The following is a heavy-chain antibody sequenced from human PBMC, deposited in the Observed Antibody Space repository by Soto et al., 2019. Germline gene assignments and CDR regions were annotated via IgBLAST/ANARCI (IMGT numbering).Heavy chain of an antibody. Sequence: PGGSLRLSCAASGFTVSSNYMSWVRQAPGKGLERVSYVSSSGNYKNYEDSVKGRFTISRDNARNSLSLQMNSLRAEDTAVYFCAREAYDYYDTTGHYFDYWGHGTLVTVSS. CDR1: GFTVSSNY. V-gene: IGHV3-11*06. CDR3: AREAYDYYDTTGHYFDY. J-gene: IGHJ4*01. D-gene: IGHD3-22*01. CDR2: VSSSGNYK.